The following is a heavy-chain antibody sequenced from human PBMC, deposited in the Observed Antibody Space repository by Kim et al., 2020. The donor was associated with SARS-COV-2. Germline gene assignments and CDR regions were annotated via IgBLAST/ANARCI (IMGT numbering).Heavy chain of an antibody. Sequence: YADSVKGRFTISRENSKNTLYLQMNSLRAEDTAVYYCAKVGEYYYGMDVWGQGTTVTVSS. CDR3: AKVGEYYYGMDV. V-gene: IGHV3-33*06. J-gene: IGHJ6*02.